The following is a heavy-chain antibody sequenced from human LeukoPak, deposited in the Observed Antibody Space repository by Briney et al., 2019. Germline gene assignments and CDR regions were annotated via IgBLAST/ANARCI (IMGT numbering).Heavy chain of an antibody. D-gene: IGHD3-9*01. CDR1: GGSFTGYY. J-gene: IGHJ4*02. V-gene: IGHV4-34*01. Sequence: SETLSLTCAVYGGSFTGYYWSWIRQPPGKGLEWIGELNHSGSTNYNPSLKSRVTISVDTSKNQFSLKLSSVTAADTAVYYCARRYRYSVDYWGQGTLVTVSS. CDR2: LNHSGST. CDR3: ARRYRYSVDY.